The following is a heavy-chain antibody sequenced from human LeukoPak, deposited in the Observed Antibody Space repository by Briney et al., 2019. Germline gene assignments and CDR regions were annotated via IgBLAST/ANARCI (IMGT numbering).Heavy chain of an antibody. CDR1: GGTFSSYA. CDR2: IIPIFGTA. CDR3: ARGSDYGDYVGGDY. J-gene: IGHJ4*02. D-gene: IGHD4-17*01. V-gene: IGHV1-69*05. Sequence: ASVKVSCKASGGTFSSYAISWVRQAPGQGLEWMGRIIPIFGTANYAQKFQGRVTITTDESTSTAYMELSSLRSEDTAAYYCARGSDYGDYVGGDYWGQGTLVTVSS.